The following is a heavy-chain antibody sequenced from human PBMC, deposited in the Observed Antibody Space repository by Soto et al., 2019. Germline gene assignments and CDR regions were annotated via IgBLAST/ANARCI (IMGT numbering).Heavy chain of an antibody. CDR1: GFTFSSYA. Sequence: LRLSCAASGFTFSSYAMHWVRQAPGKGLEWVAVISHDGSNKFYADSVKGRFTISRDNSKNTVSLQMNSLRDEDSAAYYCATTGPYWGQGTLVTVSS. CDR2: ISHDGSNK. J-gene: IGHJ4*02. CDR3: ATTGPY. V-gene: IGHV3-30-3*01.